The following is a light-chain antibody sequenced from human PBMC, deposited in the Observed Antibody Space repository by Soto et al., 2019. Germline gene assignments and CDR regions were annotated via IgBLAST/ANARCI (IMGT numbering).Light chain of an antibody. V-gene: IGLV2-14*01. Sequence: QSALTQPASVSGSPGQSITISCTGTSSDGGGYNYVSWYQQHPGKAPKLMIYDVSNRPSGVSNRFSGSKSGNTASLTISGLQAEDEADYYCSSYTSISTLGVFGGGTKVTVL. CDR1: SSDGGGYNY. CDR2: DVS. J-gene: IGLJ2*01. CDR3: SSYTSISTLGV.